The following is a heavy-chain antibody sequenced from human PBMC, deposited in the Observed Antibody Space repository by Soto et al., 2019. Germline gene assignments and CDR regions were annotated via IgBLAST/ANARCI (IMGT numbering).Heavy chain of an antibody. CDR1: GFIFSSSA. J-gene: IGHJ4*01. D-gene: IGHD5-18*01. Sequence: EVQLLESGGGLVQPGGSLRLACAASGFIFSSSAMTWVRQAPGKGLEWVSGLSAGGTATYYADSVKGRFTISRDNSKNTLYLQVNSLRVEDMALYYGARAVGGSSYAYLPADWGHGTLVTVSS. V-gene: IGHV3-23*01. CDR2: LSAGGTAT. CDR3: ARAVGGSSYAYLPAD.